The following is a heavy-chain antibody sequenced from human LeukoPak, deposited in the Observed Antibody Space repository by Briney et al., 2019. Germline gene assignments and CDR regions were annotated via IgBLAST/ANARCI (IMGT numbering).Heavy chain of an antibody. CDR1: GGSINSNSYY. V-gene: IGHV4-39*01. J-gene: IGHJ4*02. CDR3: ARGYSGSYRIDY. Sequence: PSETLSLTCTVSGGSINSNSYYCGWIRQPPGKGLEWIGSIHYGGNTYYNPSLKSRVTISVDTSKNQFSLKLSSVTAADTAVYYCARGYSGSYRIDYWGQGTLVTVSS. D-gene: IGHD1-26*01. CDR2: IHYGGNT.